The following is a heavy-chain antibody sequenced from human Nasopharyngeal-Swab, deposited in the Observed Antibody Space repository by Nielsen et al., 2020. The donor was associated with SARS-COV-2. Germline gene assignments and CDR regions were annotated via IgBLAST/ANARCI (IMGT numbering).Heavy chain of an antibody. CDR2: INHSGST. V-gene: IGHV4-34*01. CDR3: ARGIVVDSSSWYPSYFDY. CDR1: GGSVSGYY. J-gene: IGHJ4*02. D-gene: IGHD6-13*01. Sequence: SETLSLTCAVYGGSVSGYYWSWIRQPPGKGLEWIGEINHSGSTNYNPSLKSRVTISVDTSKNQFSLKLNSVTAADTAVYYCARGIVVDSSSWYPSYFDYWGQGTLVAVSS.